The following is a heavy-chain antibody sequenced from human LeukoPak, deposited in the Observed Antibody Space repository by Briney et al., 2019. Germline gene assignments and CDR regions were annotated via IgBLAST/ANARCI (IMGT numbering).Heavy chain of an antibody. CDR2: INSDGSWT. CDR3: VSFYETY. D-gene: IGHD2/OR15-2a*01. Sequence: PGGSLRLSCVASGNYWMHWVRQVPGKGLVWVSHINSDGSWTSYADSVKGRFTISEDNAKNTVYLQMNSLRAEDTAVYYCVSFYETYWGRGTLVTVSS. J-gene: IGHJ4*02. CDR1: GNYW. V-gene: IGHV3-74*01.